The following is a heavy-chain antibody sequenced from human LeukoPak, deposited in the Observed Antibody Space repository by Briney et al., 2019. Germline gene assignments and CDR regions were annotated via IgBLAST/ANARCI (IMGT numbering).Heavy chain of an antibody. V-gene: IGHV3-13*04. CDR2: IGTAGDT. CDR3: ARVRGNGWLYFFDY. Sequence: GGSLRLSCAASGFTFRRYDMHWARQATGKGLEWVSAIGTAGDTYYAGSVKGRFTISREDDKNSFYLQMNSLTAGDTAVYYCARVRGNGWLYFFDYWGQGTLVTVSS. J-gene: IGHJ4*02. D-gene: IGHD3-10*01. CDR1: GFTFRRYD.